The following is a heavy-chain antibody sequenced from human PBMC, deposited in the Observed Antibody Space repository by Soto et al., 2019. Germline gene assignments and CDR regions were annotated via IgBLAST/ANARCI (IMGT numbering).Heavy chain of an antibody. D-gene: IGHD3-3*01. J-gene: IGHJ4*02. Sequence: EVHPLESGGGLVHPGGSLRLSCAASGLTFSSYAMTWVRQAPGKGLEWVSALGTSGNSAKYADSVKGRFTVSRDNSRNTLYLQMNSLRVDDTAVYYCTKDWSAAHWGQGTLVTVSS. V-gene: IGHV3-23*01. CDR2: LGTSGNSA. CDR1: GLTFSSYA. CDR3: TKDWSAAH.